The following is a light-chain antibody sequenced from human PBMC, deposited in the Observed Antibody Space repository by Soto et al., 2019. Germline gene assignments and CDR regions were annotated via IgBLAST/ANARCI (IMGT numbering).Light chain of an antibody. CDR1: QSVSSSY. J-gene: IGKJ2*01. CDR3: QQYGSSPYT. Sequence: EIVLTQSPGTLSLSPGDRATLSCRASQSVSSSYLAWYQQKPGQAPRLLIYGASSRATGIPARFSGSGSGTDFPLTISRLEPEDFAVYYCQQYGSSPYTFGQGTKLEIK. CDR2: GAS. V-gene: IGKV3-20*01.